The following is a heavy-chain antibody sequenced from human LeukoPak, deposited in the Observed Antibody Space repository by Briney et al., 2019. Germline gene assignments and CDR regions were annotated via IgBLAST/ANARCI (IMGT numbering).Heavy chain of an antibody. V-gene: IGHV4-31*03. CDR1: GGSISGGGYY. CDR2: IYYCGST. J-gene: IGHJ4*02. Sequence: SQTLSLTCTVSGGSISGGGYYWSWIRQHPGKGLEWIGYIYYCGSTYYNPSLKSRVTISVDTSKNQFSLKLSSVTAADTAVYYCARGNGSGRNNYFDYWGQGTLVTVSS. CDR3: ARGNGSGRNNYFDY. D-gene: IGHD3-10*01.